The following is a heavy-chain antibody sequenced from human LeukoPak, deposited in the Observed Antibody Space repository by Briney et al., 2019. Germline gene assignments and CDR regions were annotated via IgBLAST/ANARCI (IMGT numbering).Heavy chain of an antibody. J-gene: IGHJ6*02. CDR3: ARDQGDCSGGSCYPPRRLYGMDV. CDR2: INPNSGGT. V-gene: IGHV1-2*02. Sequence: ASVKVSCKASGYTFTGYYMHWVRQAPGQGLEWMGWINPNSGGTNYAQKFQGRVTMTRDTSISTAYMELSRLRSDDTAVYYCARDQGDCSGGSCYPPRRLYGMDVWGQGTTDTVSS. D-gene: IGHD2-15*01. CDR1: GYTFTGYY.